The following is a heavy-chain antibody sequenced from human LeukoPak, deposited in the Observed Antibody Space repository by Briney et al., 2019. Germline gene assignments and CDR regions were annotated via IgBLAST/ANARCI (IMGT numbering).Heavy chain of an antibody. CDR1: GFTFSDYH. Sequence: GGSLRLSCAASGFTFSDYHMSWIRQAPGKGLEWVSYISSSSSYTNYADSVKGRFTISRDNAKNSLYLQMSSLRDEDTAVYYCATYGSGSYLRYWGQGTLLTVSS. D-gene: IGHD3-10*01. CDR2: ISSSSSYT. CDR3: ATYGSGSYLRY. J-gene: IGHJ4*02. V-gene: IGHV3-11*06.